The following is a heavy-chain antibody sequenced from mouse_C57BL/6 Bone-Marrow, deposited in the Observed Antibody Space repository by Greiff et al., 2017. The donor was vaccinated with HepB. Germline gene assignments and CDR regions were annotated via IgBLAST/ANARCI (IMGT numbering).Heavy chain of an antibody. V-gene: IGHV5-17*01. CDR3: GRHAVTSDPGV. J-gene: IGHJ1*03. CDR2: ISSGSGTI. CDR1: GFTFSDYG. Sequence: VQLQQSGGGLVKPGGSLKLSCAASGFTFSDYGMHWVRQAPEQGLEWVAYISSGSGTIYYADKVKGRFTISRDNAKNTLFLQLTSLRSEDTAMYYGGRHAVTSDPGVWGTGTTVTVSS. D-gene: IGHD2-2*01.